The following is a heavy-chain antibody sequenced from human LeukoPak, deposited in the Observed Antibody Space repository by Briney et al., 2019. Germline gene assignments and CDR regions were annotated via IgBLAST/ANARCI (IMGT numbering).Heavy chain of an antibody. Sequence: QPGGALRLSCAASRFTLSTDPMDWVRQAPGKGVEGVAVLAYDGINQYYAHSVKGPFTISRDSSKNTLYLQMNSLRPEDTAVYYCARDLARGGYYFDYWGQGTLVTVSS. CDR2: LAYDGINQ. CDR1: RFTLSTDP. CDR3: ARDLARGGYYFDY. J-gene: IGHJ4*02. V-gene: IGHV3-30-3*01. D-gene: IGHD2-15*01.